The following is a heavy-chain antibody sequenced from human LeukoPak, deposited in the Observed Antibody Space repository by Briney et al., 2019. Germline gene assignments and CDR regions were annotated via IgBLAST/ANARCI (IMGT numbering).Heavy chain of an antibody. V-gene: IGHV3-48*01. J-gene: IGHJ5*02. D-gene: IGHD5-12*01. CDR3: ARDAGNSGYGCDL. Sequence: GGSLRLSCAASGFIFSQYSMNWVRQAPGKGLEWVSHIRSSSETFYADSVKGRFTISRNNARNSLYLQMNNLRGEDTAVYYCARDAGNSGYGCDLWGQGTLVTVSS. CDR1: GFIFSQYS. CDR2: IRSSSET.